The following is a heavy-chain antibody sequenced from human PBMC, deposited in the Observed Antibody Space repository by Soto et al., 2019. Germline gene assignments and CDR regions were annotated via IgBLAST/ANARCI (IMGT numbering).Heavy chain of an antibody. J-gene: IGHJ4*02. D-gene: IGHD3-16*01. CDR2: IKQDGSEK. CDR1: GFTFSSYW. V-gene: IGHV3-7*01. CDR3: ARDLSHLGELPDY. Sequence: VQLVESGGGLVQPGGSLRLSCAASGFTFSSYWMSWVRQAPGKGLEWVANIKQDGSEKYYVDSVKGRFTISRDNAKNSLYLQMNSLRAEDTAVYYCARDLSHLGELPDYWGQGTLVTVSS.